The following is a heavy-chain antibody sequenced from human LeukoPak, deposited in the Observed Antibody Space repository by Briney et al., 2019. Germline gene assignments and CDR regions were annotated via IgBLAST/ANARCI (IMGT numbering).Heavy chain of an antibody. Sequence: ASVKVSCTASGYTFTNYDINWVRQATGQGLERMGWTNPKSGNTGDAQKFQGRVTMTRNTSISTAYMELSSLRSEDTAVYYCARGKAGNTIFGVVITSYYYYYMDVWGKGTTVTVSS. J-gene: IGHJ6*03. CDR1: GYTFTNYD. CDR3: ARGKAGNTIFGVVITSYYYYYMDV. CDR2: TNPKSGNT. D-gene: IGHD3-3*01. V-gene: IGHV1-8*01.